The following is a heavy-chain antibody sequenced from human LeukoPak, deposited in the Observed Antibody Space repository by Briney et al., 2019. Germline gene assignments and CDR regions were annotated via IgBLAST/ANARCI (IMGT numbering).Heavy chain of an antibody. J-gene: IGHJ4*02. V-gene: IGHV3-74*01. CDR1: GFTFSSYW. CDR2: INSDGSST. D-gene: IGHD1-26*01. Sequence: GGSLRLSCAASGFTFSSYWMHWVRQAPGKGLVWVSRINSDGSSTSYADSVKGRFTISRDNAKNTLYLQMNSLRAEDTAVYYCARGGYSGSYYPFDYWGQGTLVTVSS. CDR3: ARGGYSGSYYPFDY.